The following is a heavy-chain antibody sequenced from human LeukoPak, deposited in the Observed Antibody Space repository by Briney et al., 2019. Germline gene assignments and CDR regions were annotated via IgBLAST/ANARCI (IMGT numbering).Heavy chain of an antibody. V-gene: IGHV1-2*02. CDR1: GYTFTGYY. D-gene: IGHD2-2*02. CDR3: ARAFVVVPAAIRRGLYYFDY. Sequence: ASVKVSCKASGYTFTGYYMHWVRQAPGQGLEWMGWINPNSGGTNYAQKFQGRVTMTRDTSISTAYMELSRLRSDDTAVYYCARAFVVVPAAIRRGLYYFDYWGQGTLVTVSS. CDR2: INPNSGGT. J-gene: IGHJ4*02.